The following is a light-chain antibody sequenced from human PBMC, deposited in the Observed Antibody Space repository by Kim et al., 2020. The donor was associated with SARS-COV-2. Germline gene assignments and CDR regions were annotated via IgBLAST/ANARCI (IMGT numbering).Light chain of an antibody. CDR2: YDS. V-gene: IGLV3-21*04. CDR1: NIGSKS. J-gene: IGLJ1*01. Sequence: SYELTQPPSVSVAPGKTARITCGGNNIGSKSVHWYQQKPGQAPVLVIYYDSDRPSGIPERFSGSNSGNTATLTISRVEAGDEADNYCQVWDSSSDYNYVF. CDR3: QVWDSSSDYNYV.